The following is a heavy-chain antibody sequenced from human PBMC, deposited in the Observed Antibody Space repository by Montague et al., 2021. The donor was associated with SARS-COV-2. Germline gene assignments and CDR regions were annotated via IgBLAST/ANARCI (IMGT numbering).Heavy chain of an antibody. CDR2: ISGSGGST. Sequence: SLRLSCAASGFTFSSYYMSWVRQAPGKGLEWVSAISGSGGSTYYADSVKGRFTISRDNSNNTLYLQMNSQSAEDTAVYYCCVGNYYDIIFDYWGQGTMVTVSS. V-gene: IGHV3-23*01. CDR3: CVGNYYDIIFDY. D-gene: IGHD3-22*01. CDR1: GFTFSSYY. J-gene: IGHJ4*02.